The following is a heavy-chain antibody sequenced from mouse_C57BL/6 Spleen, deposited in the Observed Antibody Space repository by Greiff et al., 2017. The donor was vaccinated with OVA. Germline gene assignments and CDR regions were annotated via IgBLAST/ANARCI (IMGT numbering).Heavy chain of an antibody. CDR1: GYTFTSYW. CDR3: ARLYEDYAMDY. D-gene: IGHD2-12*01. CDR2: IYPSDSET. V-gene: IGHV1-61*01. J-gene: IGHJ4*01. Sequence: QVQLQQPGAELVRPGSSVKLSCKASGYTFTSYWMDWVKQRPGQGLEWIGNIYPSDSETHYNQKFKDKATLTVDKSSSTAYMQLSSLTSEDSAVYYCARLYEDYAMDYWGQGTSVTVSS.